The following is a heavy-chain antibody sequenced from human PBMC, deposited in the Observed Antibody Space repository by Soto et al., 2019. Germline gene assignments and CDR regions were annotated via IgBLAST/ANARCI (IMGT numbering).Heavy chain of an antibody. J-gene: IGHJ6*03. CDR3: ARQSGYYYYMDV. D-gene: IGHD6-25*01. CDR2: IYYSGST. V-gene: IGHV4-59*08. CDR1: GGSISSYY. Sequence: SETLSLTCTVSGGSISSYYWSWIRQPPGKGLEWIGYIYYSGSTNYNPSLKSRVTISVDTSKNQFSLKLSSVTAADTAVYYCARQSGYYYYMDVWGKGTTVTVSS.